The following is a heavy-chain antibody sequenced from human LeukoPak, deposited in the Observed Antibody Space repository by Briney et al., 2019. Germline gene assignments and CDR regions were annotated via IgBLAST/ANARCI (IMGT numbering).Heavy chain of an antibody. CDR2: IYYSGST. J-gene: IGHJ4*02. CDR3: AGGPRGGYNHGEWYY. D-gene: IGHD1-26*01. CDR1: GGSISSYY. V-gene: IGHV4-59*01. Sequence: SETLSLTCTVSGGSISSYYWSWIRQPPGKGLEWIGYIYYSGSTNYNPSLKSRVTISVDTSKNQFSLKLSSVTAADTAVYYCAGGPRGGYNHGEWYYWGQGTLVTVSS.